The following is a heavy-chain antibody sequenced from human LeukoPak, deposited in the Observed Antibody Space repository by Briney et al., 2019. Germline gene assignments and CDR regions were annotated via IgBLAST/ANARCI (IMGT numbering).Heavy chain of an antibody. CDR1: GFTFSSYS. J-gene: IGHJ4*02. D-gene: IGHD2-2*01. Sequence: GGSLRLSCATSGFTFSSYSMTWVRQAPGKGLEWVSYISSSSSTIYYADSVKGRFTISRDNAKNSLYLQMNSLRAADTAVYYCARASACSSTSCYKYYFDYSGQGTLVTVSS. CDR2: ISSSSSTI. V-gene: IGHV3-48*01. CDR3: ARASACSSTSCYKYYFDY.